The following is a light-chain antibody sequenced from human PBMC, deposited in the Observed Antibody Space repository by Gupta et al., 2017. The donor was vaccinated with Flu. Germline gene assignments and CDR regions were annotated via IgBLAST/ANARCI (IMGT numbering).Light chain of an antibody. CDR3: QQAYSSPLT. CDR1: QSGLSSSNNKNY. Sequence: DIVMTESPDSLAVSLGERATINCKSSQSGLSSSNNKNYLAWYQQKPGQPPNLLIYWASTRESGVPDRFSGSGSGTDFTLTISSLQAEDVAVYYCQQAYSSPLTFGGGTKVEIK. J-gene: IGKJ4*01. CDR2: WAS. V-gene: IGKV4-1*01.